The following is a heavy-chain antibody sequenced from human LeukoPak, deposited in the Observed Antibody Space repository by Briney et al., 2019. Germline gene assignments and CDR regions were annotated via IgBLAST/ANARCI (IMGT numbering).Heavy chain of an antibody. CDR2: INHSGST. V-gene: IGHV4-38-2*02. CDR3: ARLGLWFGELLS. J-gene: IGHJ4*02. Sequence: SETLSLTCTVSGYSISSGYYWGWIRPPPGKGLEWIGEINHSGSTNYNPSLKSRVTISVDTSKNQFSLKLSSVTAADTAVYYCARLGLWFGELLSWGQGTLVTVSS. D-gene: IGHD3-10*01. CDR1: GYSISSGYY.